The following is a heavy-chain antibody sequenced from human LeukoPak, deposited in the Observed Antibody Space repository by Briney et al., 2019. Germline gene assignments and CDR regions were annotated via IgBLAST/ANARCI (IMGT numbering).Heavy chain of an antibody. Sequence: ASVKVSCKASGYTFTSYGISWVRQAPGQGLEWMGWISAYNGNTNYAQKLQGRVTMTTDTSTSTAYMELRSLRSDDTAVYYCARDPRITIFGVVRLYGMDVWGQGTTVTVSS. D-gene: IGHD3-3*01. CDR1: GYTFTSYG. CDR2: ISAYNGNT. CDR3: ARDPRITIFGVVRLYGMDV. J-gene: IGHJ6*02. V-gene: IGHV1-18*01.